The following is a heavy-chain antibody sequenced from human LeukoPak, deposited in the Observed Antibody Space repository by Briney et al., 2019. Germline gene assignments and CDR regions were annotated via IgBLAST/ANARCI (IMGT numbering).Heavy chain of an antibody. CDR3: ARGGYSYGRPFDH. CDR2: IYRGGNT. D-gene: IGHD5-18*01. J-gene: IGHJ4*02. V-gene: IGHV3-53*01. Sequence: GGSLRLSCAASGFTVSTDFMSWVRQAPGKGLEWVSVIYRGGNTYYVDSVKGRFTISRDNSKNMVYLQMNSLGVEDTAVYYCARGGYSYGRPFDHWGQGTLVTVSS. CDR1: GFTVSTDF.